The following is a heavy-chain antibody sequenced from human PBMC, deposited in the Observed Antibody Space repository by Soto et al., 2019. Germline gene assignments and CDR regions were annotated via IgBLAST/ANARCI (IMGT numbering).Heavy chain of an antibody. Sequence: GGSLRLSCAASGFTFSSYWMHWVRQAPGKGLVWVSRINSDGSSTSYADSVKGRFTISRDKAKNTLYLQMNSLRAEDTAVYYCARDDYDFWSGYPLAMDVWGKGTTVTVSS. CDR3: ARDDYDFWSGYPLAMDV. D-gene: IGHD3-3*01. CDR2: INSDGSST. CDR1: GFTFSSYW. V-gene: IGHV3-74*01. J-gene: IGHJ6*03.